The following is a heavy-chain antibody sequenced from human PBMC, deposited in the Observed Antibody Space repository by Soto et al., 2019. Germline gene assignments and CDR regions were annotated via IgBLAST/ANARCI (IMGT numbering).Heavy chain of an antibody. D-gene: IGHD3-22*01. Sequence: QVQLVQSGAEVKKPGSSVKVSCKASGGTFSSYAISWVRQAPGQGLEWMGGIIPIFGTANYAQKFQGRVTITADESTSTAYMELSSLRSEDTAVYYCARGIDYYDSSGYSSSYYYGMDVWGQGTTVTVSS. J-gene: IGHJ6*02. CDR3: ARGIDYYDSSGYSSSYYYGMDV. CDR2: IIPIFGTA. V-gene: IGHV1-69*01. CDR1: GGTFSSYA.